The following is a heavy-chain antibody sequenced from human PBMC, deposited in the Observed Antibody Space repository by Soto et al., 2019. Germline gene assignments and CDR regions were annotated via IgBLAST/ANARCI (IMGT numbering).Heavy chain of an antibody. CDR1: GRTFSSYA. CDR2: IIPIFGTA. D-gene: IGHD3-10*02. V-gene: IGHV1-69*13. J-gene: IGHJ6*02. Sequence: SVKVSCRPSGRTFSSYAISWVRQAPGQGLEWMGGIIPIFGTANYAQKFQGRVTITADESTSTAYMELSSLRSEDTAVYYCATSYYVTTGSRDYYYYGMDVWGQGTTVTVSS. CDR3: ATSYYVTTGSRDYYYYGMDV.